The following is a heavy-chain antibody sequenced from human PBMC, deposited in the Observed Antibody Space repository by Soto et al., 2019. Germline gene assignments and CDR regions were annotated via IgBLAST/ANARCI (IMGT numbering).Heavy chain of an antibody. CDR1: AVTFTGFG. D-gene: IGHD1-26*01. CDR2: IRFDGSNK. V-gene: IGHV3-33*01. J-gene: IGHJ4*02. CDR3: ARDGVGTTTYFGYFDY. Sequence: QVQLVESGGGVVQPGRSLRLSCAASAVTFTGFGMHWVRQAPGKGLEWVAVIRFDGSNKYYADSVKGRFTISRDNPKNMLYLQMKRLRAEDKAIYYCARDGVGTTTYFGYFDYWGLGTLVTVSS.